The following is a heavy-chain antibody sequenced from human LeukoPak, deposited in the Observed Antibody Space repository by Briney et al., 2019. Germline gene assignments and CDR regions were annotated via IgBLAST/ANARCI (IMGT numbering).Heavy chain of an antibody. CDR2: ISGSGGST. J-gene: IGHJ5*02. D-gene: IGHD6-13*01. CDR3: VKDSDELIAAVYNWFDP. Sequence: GGSLRLSCAASGFTLSSYWMSWVRQAPEKGLEWVSGISGSGGSTYYADSVKGRFTISRDNFKDTLYLQMNSLRAEDTAVYYCVKDSDELIAAVYNWFDPWGQGTQVTVSS. CDR1: GFTLSSYW. V-gene: IGHV3-23*01.